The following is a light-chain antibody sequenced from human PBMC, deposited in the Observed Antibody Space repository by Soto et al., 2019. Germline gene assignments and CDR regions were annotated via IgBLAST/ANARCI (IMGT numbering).Light chain of an antibody. CDR3: QQYGTPPYT. Sequence: EIVLTQSPGTLSLSPGEKVTLTCRASQAVTDYYFARYQQKPGQAPKLLIFGTFNRATGIPDRFSASGSETDFTLTISTLEPEDFAVYYCQQYGTPPYTFGLGTKLEIK. V-gene: IGKV3-20*01. CDR1: QAVTDYY. J-gene: IGKJ2*01. CDR2: GTF.